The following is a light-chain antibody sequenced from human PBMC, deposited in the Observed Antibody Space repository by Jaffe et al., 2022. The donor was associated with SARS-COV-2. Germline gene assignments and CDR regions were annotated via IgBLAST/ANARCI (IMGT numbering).Light chain of an antibody. Sequence: SYDLTQPPSVSVSPGQTAIITCSGNKLGNKYASWYQQKPGQSPLLVIYQNDMRPSGIPERFSGSNSGNTATLAISGTQAMDEADYYCQAWDRSSGVFGGGTKLTVL. CDR2: QND. J-gene: IGLJ3*02. V-gene: IGLV3-1*01. CDR1: KLGNKY. CDR3: QAWDRSSGV.